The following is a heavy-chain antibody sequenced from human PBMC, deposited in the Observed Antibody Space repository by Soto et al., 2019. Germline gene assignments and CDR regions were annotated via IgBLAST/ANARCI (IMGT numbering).Heavy chain of an antibody. CDR3: ARRAVAGQFDY. J-gene: IGHJ4*02. CDR2: IYPGDSDT. CDR1: GYSFTGYW. Sequence: GESLKISCQGSGYSFTGYWIGWVRQMPWKGLEWMGIIYPGDSDTRYSTSFQGQVTISADKSISTAYLQWSSLKASDTAMYYCARRAVAGQFDYWGQGTLVTVSS. D-gene: IGHD6-19*01. V-gene: IGHV5-51*01.